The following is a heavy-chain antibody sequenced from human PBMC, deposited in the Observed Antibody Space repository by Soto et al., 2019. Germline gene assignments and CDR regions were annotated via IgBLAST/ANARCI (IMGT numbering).Heavy chain of an antibody. CDR3: ARAKLGLGAFDI. CDR2: IWYDGSNK. J-gene: IGHJ3*02. Sequence: GGSLRLSCAASGFTFSSYGMHWVRQAPGKGLEWVAVIWYDGSNKYYADSVKGRFTISRDNSKNTLYLQMNSLRAEDTAVYYCARAKLGLGAFDIWGQGTMVTVSS. V-gene: IGHV3-33*01. CDR1: GFTFSSYG. D-gene: IGHD7-27*01.